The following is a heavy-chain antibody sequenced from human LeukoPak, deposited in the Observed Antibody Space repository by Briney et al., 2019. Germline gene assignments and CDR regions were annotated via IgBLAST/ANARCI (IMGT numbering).Heavy chain of an antibody. V-gene: IGHV4-61*02. Sequence: KPSQTLSLTCTVSGDSISSGRSYWSWIRQPAGKGLEWIGRIHSTGGTEYYPSLKRRVTISVDTAKNQFSLRLTSVTAADTAVYYCAREGASWGFTRGQGTLVTVSS. CDR2: IHSTGGT. CDR1: GDSISSGRSY. D-gene: IGHD2-2*01. J-gene: IGHJ4*02. CDR3: AREGASWGFT.